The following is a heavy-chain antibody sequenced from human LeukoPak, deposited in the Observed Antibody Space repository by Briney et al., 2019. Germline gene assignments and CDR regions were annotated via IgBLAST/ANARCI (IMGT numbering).Heavy chain of an antibody. V-gene: IGHV3-48*04. D-gene: IGHD3-9*01. CDR3: ARLRYFDSDYYYGMDV. J-gene: IGHJ6*02. CDR2: INSSNSTI. Sequence: GGSLRLSCAASGFTFSTYSMNWVRQAPGKGLKWVSYINSSNSTIFYADSVKGRFSISRGNAKNSLYLQVNSLRAEDTAVYYCARLRYFDSDYYYGMDVWGQGTTVTVSS. CDR1: GFTFSTYS.